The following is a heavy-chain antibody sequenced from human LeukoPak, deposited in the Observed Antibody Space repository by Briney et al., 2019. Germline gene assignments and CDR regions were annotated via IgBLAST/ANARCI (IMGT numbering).Heavy chain of an antibody. D-gene: IGHD4-23*01. V-gene: IGHV4-4*07. J-gene: IGHJ4*02. CDR1: GGSISSYY. CDR3: ASSTVVTQLDY. Sequence: SETLSLTCSVPGGSISSYYWSWIRQPARKGPEWIGRIHTSGSTNYNPSLKSRVTMSLDTSKNQFSLKLSSVTAADTAVYYCASSTVVTQLDYWGQGTLVTVSS. CDR2: IHTSGST.